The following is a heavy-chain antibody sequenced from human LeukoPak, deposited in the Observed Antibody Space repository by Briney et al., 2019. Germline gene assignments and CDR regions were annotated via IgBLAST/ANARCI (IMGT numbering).Heavy chain of an antibody. CDR3: ARDRGTTGYYYLDS. Sequence: SETLSLTCSVSGGPITEYYWSWIPQPPGKGLEGIGYIYHTGSTNYSPSLKSRLTMSVDASRNQFSLKLVSVTAADTGVYYCARDRGTTGYYYLDSWGQGILVTVSS. J-gene: IGHJ4*02. CDR1: GGPITEYY. V-gene: IGHV4-59*01. CDR2: IYHTGST. D-gene: IGHD1-26*01.